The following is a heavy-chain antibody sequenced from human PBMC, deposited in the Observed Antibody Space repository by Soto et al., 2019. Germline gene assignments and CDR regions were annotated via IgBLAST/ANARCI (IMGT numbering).Heavy chain of an antibody. V-gene: IGHV3-64D*06. D-gene: IGHD3-22*01. CDR3: VKGEYYYDSAAYYPFDH. CDR1: GFTFSIYA. Sequence: LRLSCSASGFTFSIYAMHWVRQAPGKGLEYVSSISTNGGNTHYADSVKGRFTISRDNSKNTHYLQMSNLRAEDTAVYYCVKGEYYYDSAAYYPFDHWGQGTLVTVSS. CDR2: ISTNGGNT. J-gene: IGHJ4*02.